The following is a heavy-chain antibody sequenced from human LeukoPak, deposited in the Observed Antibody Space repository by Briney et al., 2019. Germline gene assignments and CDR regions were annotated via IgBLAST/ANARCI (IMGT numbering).Heavy chain of an antibody. D-gene: IGHD4-17*01. Sequence: ASVKVSCKASGYTFTSYGISWVRQAPGQGLEWMGWINPNSGGTNYAQKLQGRVTMTTDTSTSTAYMELRSLRSDDTAVYYCARDQVATIFTTVTTFDYWGQGTLVTVSS. CDR2: INPNSGGT. V-gene: IGHV1-18*01. CDR3: ARDQVATIFTTVTTFDY. J-gene: IGHJ4*02. CDR1: GYTFTSYG.